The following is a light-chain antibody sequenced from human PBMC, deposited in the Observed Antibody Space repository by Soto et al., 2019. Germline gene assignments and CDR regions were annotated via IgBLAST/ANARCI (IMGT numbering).Light chain of an antibody. CDR1: QKIGTF. V-gene: IGKV3-11*01. CDR2: DAS. Sequence: EIVLTQSPATLSLSPGERATLSCRASQKIGTFLAWYQQKPGQAPRLLFYDASNRATGVPPRFSGSGSGTDFTLTIRSLEPEDLGVYYCQHRFNWPLTFGGGTKVEIK. J-gene: IGKJ4*01. CDR3: QHRFNWPLT.